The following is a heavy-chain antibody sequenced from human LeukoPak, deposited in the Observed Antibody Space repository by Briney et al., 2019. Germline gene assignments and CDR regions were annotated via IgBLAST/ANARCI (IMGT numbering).Heavy chain of an antibody. CDR3: ARDRSYYDSGSH. V-gene: IGHV4-34*01. Sequence: SETLSLTCAVYGGSFSGYYWSWIRQPPGKGLEWIGEINHSGSTNYNPSLKSRVTISVDTSKNQFSLKLSSVTAADTAVYYCARDRSYYDSGSHWGQGALVTVSS. CDR2: INHSGST. CDR1: GGSFSGYY. J-gene: IGHJ4*02. D-gene: IGHD3-10*01.